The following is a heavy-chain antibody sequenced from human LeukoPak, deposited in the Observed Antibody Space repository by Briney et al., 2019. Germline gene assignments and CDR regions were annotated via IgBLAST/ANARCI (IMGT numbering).Heavy chain of an antibody. CDR3: ARSRYNWNYEYFDY. V-gene: IGHV3-30*01. Sequence: GRSLRLSCAASGFTISSYAMHWVRQAPGKGLEWVAVISYDGSNKYYADSVKGRFTISRDNSKNTLYLQMNSLRAEDTAVYYCARSRYNWNYEYFDYWGQGTLVTVSS. CDR1: GFTISSYA. J-gene: IGHJ4*02. CDR2: ISYDGSNK. D-gene: IGHD1-7*01.